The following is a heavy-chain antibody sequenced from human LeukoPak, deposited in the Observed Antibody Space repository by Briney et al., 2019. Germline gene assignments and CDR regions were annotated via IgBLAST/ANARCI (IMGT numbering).Heavy chain of an antibody. CDR3: ARLPGFRHQFDY. V-gene: IGHV4-61*05. CDR2: IYYSGST. J-gene: IGHJ4*02. CDR1: GGSISSSSYY. Sequence: PSETLSLTCTVSGGSISSSSYYWGWIRQPPGKGLEWIGYIYYSGSTNYNPSLRSRVTISVDTSKNQFSLKLSSVTAADTAVYYCARLPGFRHQFDYWGQGTLVTVSS. D-gene: IGHD5-12*01.